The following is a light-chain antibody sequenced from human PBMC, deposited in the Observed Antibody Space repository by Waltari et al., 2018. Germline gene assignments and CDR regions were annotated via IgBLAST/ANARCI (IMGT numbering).Light chain of an antibody. J-gene: IGKJ2*01. Sequence: EVLMTQPPPTLSVSPGERATLSCRASQSISRNLAWYQQKPGQAPRLLIYGASTRAPGIPARFSGSGSGTEFTLSISGLQSEDFAVYFCQQYNNWRTFGQGTKLEI. CDR3: QQYNNWRT. CDR1: QSISRN. V-gene: IGKV3-15*01. CDR2: GAS.